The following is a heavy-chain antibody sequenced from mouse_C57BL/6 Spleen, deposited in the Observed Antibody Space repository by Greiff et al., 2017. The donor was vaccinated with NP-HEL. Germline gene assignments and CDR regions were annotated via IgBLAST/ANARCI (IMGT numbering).Heavy chain of an antibody. CDR1: GYSITSGYY. D-gene: IGHD1-1*01. CDR3: AREGTYYGSSYDAMDY. J-gene: IGHJ4*01. CDR2: ISYDGSN. Sequence: EVKLMESGPGLVKPSQSLSLTCSVTGYSITSGYYWNWIRQFPGNKLEWMGYISYDGSNNYNPSLKNRISITRDTSKNQFFLKLNSVTTEDTATYYCAREGTYYGSSYDAMDYWGQGTSVTVSS. V-gene: IGHV3-6*01.